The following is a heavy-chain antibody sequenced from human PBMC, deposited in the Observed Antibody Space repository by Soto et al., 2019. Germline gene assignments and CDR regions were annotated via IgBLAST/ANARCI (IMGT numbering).Heavy chain of an antibody. D-gene: IGHD4-17*01. CDR2: INPSGGST. V-gene: IGHV1-46*01. CDR3: AREMMTTVVRHYFDY. Sequence: GASVKVSCKASGYTFTSHYMHWVRQAPGQGLEWMGIINPSGGSTSYAQKFQGRVTMTRDTSTSTVYMELSSLRSEDTAVYYCAREMMTTVVRHYFDYWGQGTLVTVS. J-gene: IGHJ4*02. CDR1: GYTFTSHY.